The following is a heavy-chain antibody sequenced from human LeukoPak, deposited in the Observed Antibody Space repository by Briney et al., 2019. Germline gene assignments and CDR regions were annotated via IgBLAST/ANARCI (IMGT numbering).Heavy chain of an antibody. CDR3: ARAVGIAARPGWFDP. D-gene: IGHD6-6*01. Sequence: PGGSLRLSCAASGFTFSSYAMHWVRQAPGKGLEYVSAISSNGGSTYYANSVKGRFTISRDNSKNTLYLQMGSLRAEDMAVYYCARAVGIAARPGWFDPWGQGTLVTVSS. CDR2: ISSNGGST. V-gene: IGHV3-64*01. J-gene: IGHJ5*02. CDR1: GFTFSSYA.